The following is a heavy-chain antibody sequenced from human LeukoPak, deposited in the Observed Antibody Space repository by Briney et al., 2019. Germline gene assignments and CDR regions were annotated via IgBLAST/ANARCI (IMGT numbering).Heavy chain of an antibody. V-gene: IGHV1-69*04. J-gene: IGHJ4*02. CDR3: ARVGVYYDSSGYYPYYFDY. CDR1: GGTFSSYA. D-gene: IGHD3-22*01. CDR2: IIPILGIA. Sequence: SVKVSCKASGGTFSSYAISWVRQAPGQGLEWMGRIIPILGIANYAQKFQGRVTITADKSTSTAYMELSSLRSEDTAVYYCARVGVYYDSSGYYPYYFDYWGQGTLVTVSS.